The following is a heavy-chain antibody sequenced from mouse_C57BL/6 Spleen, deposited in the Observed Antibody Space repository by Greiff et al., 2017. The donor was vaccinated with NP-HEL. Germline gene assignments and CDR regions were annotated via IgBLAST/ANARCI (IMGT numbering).Heavy chain of an antibody. Sequence: QVQLQQSGPELVKPGASVKLSCKASGYTFTSYDINWVKQRPGQGLEWIGWIYPRDGSTKDNEKFKGKATLTVDTSSSTAYMELHSLTSEDSAVYFCARRDYDYDVRAFFAYWGQGTLVTVSA. J-gene: IGHJ3*01. V-gene: IGHV1-85*01. D-gene: IGHD2-4*01. CDR1: GYTFTSYD. CDR3: ARRDYDYDVRAFFAY. CDR2: IYPRDGST.